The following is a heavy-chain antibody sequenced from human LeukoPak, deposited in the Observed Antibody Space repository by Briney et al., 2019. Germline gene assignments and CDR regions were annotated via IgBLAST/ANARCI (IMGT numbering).Heavy chain of an antibody. Sequence: GGSPRLSCEASGFTFRTSSMNWVRQAPGRGLEWVSYINSRSDTIYYADSVKGRFTISRDNAKNSLYLQMNSLRDDDTAMYYCARDSAPITMVVEVPAGFDYWGQGTQVTVSS. CDR2: INSRSDTI. CDR3: ARDSAPITMVVEVPAGFDY. V-gene: IGHV3-48*02. J-gene: IGHJ4*02. D-gene: IGHD3-22*01. CDR1: GFTFRTSS.